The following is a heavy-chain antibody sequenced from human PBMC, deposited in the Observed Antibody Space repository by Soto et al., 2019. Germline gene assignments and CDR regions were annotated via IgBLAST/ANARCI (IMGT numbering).Heavy chain of an antibody. CDR2: IYDSGST. Sequence: PSETLSLTCTVSGGSISSSYWSWIRQPPGKGLEWIGYIYDSGSTYYNSSLKSRVTMSVDTSKNQFSLNLSSVTAADTAVYYCARGKAVVVVAAIGLSWFDPWGQGTLVTVSS. V-gene: IGHV4-59*08. J-gene: IGHJ5*02. D-gene: IGHD2-15*01. CDR3: ARGKAVVVVAAIGLSWFDP. CDR1: GGSISSSY.